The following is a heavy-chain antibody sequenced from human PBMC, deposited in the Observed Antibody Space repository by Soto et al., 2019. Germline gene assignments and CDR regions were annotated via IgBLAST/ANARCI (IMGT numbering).Heavy chain of an antibody. CDR2: IYYSGST. D-gene: IGHD2-15*01. Sequence: LRETLSLTCTVSGGSISSSSYYWGWIRQPPGKGLEWIGSIYYSGSTYYNPSLKSRVTISVDTSKNQFSLKLSSVTAADTAVYYCARQYRSGGSCRYYYYMDVWGKGTTVTVSS. CDR3: ARQYRSGGSCRYYYYMDV. J-gene: IGHJ6*03. CDR1: GGSISSSSYY. V-gene: IGHV4-39*01.